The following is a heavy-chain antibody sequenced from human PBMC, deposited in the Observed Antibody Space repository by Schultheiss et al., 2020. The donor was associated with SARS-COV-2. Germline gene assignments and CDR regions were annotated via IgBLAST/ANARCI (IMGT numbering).Heavy chain of an antibody. V-gene: IGHV3-21*04. Sequence: GSLKISCAASGFTFSTYSMNWVRQAPGKGLEWVSSISSTSTYIYYADSVKGRFTISRDNSKNRVYLQMSSLRAEDTAVYYCAKVEDTDYSSSFDYWGQGTLVTVSS. CDR2: ISSTSTYI. J-gene: IGHJ4*02. CDR3: AKVEDTDYSSSFDY. CDR1: GFTFSTYS. D-gene: IGHD6-19*01.